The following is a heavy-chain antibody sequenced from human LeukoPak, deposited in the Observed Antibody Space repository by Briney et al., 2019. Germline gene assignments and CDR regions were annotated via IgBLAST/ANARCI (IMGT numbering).Heavy chain of an antibody. Sequence: PSETLSLTCTVSGDSVSSGSFYWSWIRQPPGKGLEWIGYIYYSGSTDYNPSLKSRVTISVDTSKNQFSLKLSSVTAADTAVYYCARRGRKQKWVPDYWGQGTLVTVSS. J-gene: IGHJ4*02. D-gene: IGHD1-26*01. V-gene: IGHV4-61*01. CDR3: ARRGRKQKWVPDY. CDR2: IYYSGST. CDR1: GDSVSSGSFY.